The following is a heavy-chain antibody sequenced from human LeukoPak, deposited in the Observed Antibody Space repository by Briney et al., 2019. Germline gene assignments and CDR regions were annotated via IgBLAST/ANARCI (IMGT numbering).Heavy chain of an antibody. CDR2: IYYSGST. CDR3: ARALMITFGGVIDH. Sequence: SETLSLTCTVSGGSISSYYWSWIRQPPGKGLEWIGYIYYSGSTNYNPSLKSRVTISVDTSKNQFSLKLSSVTAADTAVYYCARALMITFGGVIDHWGQGTLVTVSS. D-gene: IGHD3-16*01. V-gene: IGHV4-59*01. J-gene: IGHJ5*02. CDR1: GGSISSYY.